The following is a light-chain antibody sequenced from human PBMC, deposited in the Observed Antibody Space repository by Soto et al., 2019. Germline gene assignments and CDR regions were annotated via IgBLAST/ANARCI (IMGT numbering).Light chain of an antibody. CDR2: GAS. V-gene: IGKV3-20*01. Sequence: EIVLTQSPGTLSLSPGERATLSCRASQSVSSSYLAWYQQKPGQAPRLLIYGASSRATGIPDRFSGSGSGTDFTLTISSLQAEDVAVYYCQQYYSTGGTFGQGTKVEIK. CDR3: QQYYSTGGT. CDR1: QSVSSSY. J-gene: IGKJ1*01.